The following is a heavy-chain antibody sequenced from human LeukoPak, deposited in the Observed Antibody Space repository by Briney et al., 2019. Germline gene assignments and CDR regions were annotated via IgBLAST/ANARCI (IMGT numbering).Heavy chain of an antibody. V-gene: IGHV3-23*01. Sequence: PGGSLRLSCAASGFTFSSFAMSWVRQAPGKGLEWVSAISGSGDNTHYADSVKGRFTISRDNSKNTLYLQMNTLRAEDTAVYYCAKDTMSYDILTGYPHFDYWGQGTLVTVSS. CDR3: AKDTMSYDILTGYPHFDY. CDR2: ISGSGDNT. J-gene: IGHJ4*02. CDR1: GFTFSSFA. D-gene: IGHD3-9*01.